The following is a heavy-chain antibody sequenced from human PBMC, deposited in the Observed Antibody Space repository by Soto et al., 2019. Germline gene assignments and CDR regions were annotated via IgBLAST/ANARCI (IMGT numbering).Heavy chain of an antibody. D-gene: IGHD3-9*01. CDR3: AGTDILTGTDAFDI. J-gene: IGHJ3*02. V-gene: IGHV4-59*01. Sequence: SETLSLTCTVSGGSISSYYWSWIRQPPGKGLEWIGYIYYSGSTNYNPPLKSRVTISVDTSKNQFSLKLSSVTAADTVVYYCAGTDILTGTDAFDIWGQGTMVTVSS. CDR2: IYYSGST. CDR1: GGSISSYY.